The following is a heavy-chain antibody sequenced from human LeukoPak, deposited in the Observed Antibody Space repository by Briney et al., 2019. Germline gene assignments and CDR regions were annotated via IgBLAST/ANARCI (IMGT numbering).Heavy chain of an antibody. J-gene: IGHJ5*02. CDR3: ARGHYDFWSGRAGNWFDA. D-gene: IGHD3-3*01. CDR2: MNANSGNT. CDR1: GYTFTSYD. Sequence: ASVKVSCKASGYTFTSYDINWVRQATGQGLEWMGWMNANSGNTGYAQKFQGRVTMTRNTSISTAYMELSSLRSEDTAVYYCARGHYDFWSGRAGNWFDAWGQGTLVTVSS. V-gene: IGHV1-8*01.